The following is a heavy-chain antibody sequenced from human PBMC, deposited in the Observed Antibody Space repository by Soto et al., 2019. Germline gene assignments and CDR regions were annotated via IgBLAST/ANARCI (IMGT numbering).Heavy chain of an antibody. J-gene: IGHJ4*02. CDR2: INHSGST. D-gene: IGHD2-8*02. Sequence: PSETLSLTCAVYGGSFSGYYWTWIRQPPGTGLEWIGEINHSGSTNYNPSLKSRVTISVDTSKNQFSLKLTSVTAADTAVYYCARHKITGLFAYWGQGTLVTVSS. V-gene: IGHV4-34*01. CDR1: GGSFSGYY. CDR3: ARHKITGLFAY.